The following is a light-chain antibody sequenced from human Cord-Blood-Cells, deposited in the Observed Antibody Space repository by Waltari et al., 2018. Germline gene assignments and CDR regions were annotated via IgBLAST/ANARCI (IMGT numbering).Light chain of an antibody. J-gene: IGLJ2*01. Sequence: SYELTQPPSVSVSPGQTASITCSGDKLGDKYACWYQQKPGQSPVLVIYQDSKRPSGVRGRCSGSNSGNAATLAVSGTQGVDEADYCCQAWDSSTGVFGGGTKLTVL. CDR3: QAWDSSTGV. CDR1: KLGDKY. V-gene: IGLV3-1*01. CDR2: QDS.